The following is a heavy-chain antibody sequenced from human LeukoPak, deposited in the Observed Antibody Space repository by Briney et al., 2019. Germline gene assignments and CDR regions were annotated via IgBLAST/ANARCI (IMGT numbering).Heavy chain of an antibody. Sequence: PGGSLRLSCAASGFTFTRNAMAWVRQAPGKGLEWVSAIDGSGGTTFCADSVKGRVTISRVQSTNTVYLQMNSLRADDTAVYYCAKAHCSSTSCSRADNWGQGTLVTVSS. D-gene: IGHD2-2*01. CDR2: IDGSGGTT. J-gene: IGHJ4*02. V-gene: IGHV3-23*01. CDR3: AKAHCSSTSCSRADN. CDR1: GFTFTRNA.